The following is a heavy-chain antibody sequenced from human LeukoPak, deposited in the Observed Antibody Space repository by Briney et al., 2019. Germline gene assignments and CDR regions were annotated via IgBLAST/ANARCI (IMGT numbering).Heavy chain of an antibody. J-gene: IGHJ4*02. CDR1: GGSMTTYY. V-gene: IGHV4-59*08. CDR2: IYYSGST. D-gene: IGHD3-10*01. Sequence: SETLSLTCTVSGGSMTTYYWSWIRQPPGKGLEWIWYIYYSGSTNYNPSLKSRVTISVDTSKNQFSLKLSSVTAADTAVYYCARSYYYRGDFDYWGQGTLVTVSS. CDR3: ARSYYYRGDFDY.